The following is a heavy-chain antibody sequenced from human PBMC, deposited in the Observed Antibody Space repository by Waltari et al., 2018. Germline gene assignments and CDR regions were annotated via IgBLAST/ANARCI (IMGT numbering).Heavy chain of an antibody. V-gene: IGHV4-39*01. CDR3: ARHGRRLEPPY. D-gene: IGHD5-12*01. CDR2: GST. J-gene: IGHJ4*02. Sequence: GSTYYNPSLKSRVTISVDTSKNQFSLKLSSVTAADTAVYYCARHGRRLEPPYWGQGTLVTVSS.